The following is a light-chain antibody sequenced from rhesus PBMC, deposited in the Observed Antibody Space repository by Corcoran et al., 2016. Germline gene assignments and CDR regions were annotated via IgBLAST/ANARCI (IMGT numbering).Light chain of an antibody. J-gene: IGKJ3*01. CDR3: PQRNTFPFT. CDR1: QGISSY. Sequence: DIQLTQSPSSLSASVGDRVTITCRASQGISSYLAWYQQKSGKAPTFLIVDESSLQSGVPSRFSGRGSGIEFTLTISRLQPEDFATYYCPQRNTFPFTFGPGTKLDIK. V-gene: IGKV1-38*01. CDR2: DES.